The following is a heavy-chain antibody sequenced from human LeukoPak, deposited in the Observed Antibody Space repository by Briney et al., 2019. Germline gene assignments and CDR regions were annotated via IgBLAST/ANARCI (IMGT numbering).Heavy chain of an antibody. V-gene: IGHV1-2*02. Sequence: ASVKVSCKASGYTFTTYAMNWVRQAPGQGLEWMGWINPNSGGTNYAQKFQGRVTTTRDTSISTAYMELSRLRSDDTAVYYCARDSMAAARQLPNDYWGQGTLVTVSS. D-gene: IGHD6-6*01. CDR2: INPNSGGT. J-gene: IGHJ4*02. CDR1: GYTFTTYA. CDR3: ARDSMAAARQLPNDY.